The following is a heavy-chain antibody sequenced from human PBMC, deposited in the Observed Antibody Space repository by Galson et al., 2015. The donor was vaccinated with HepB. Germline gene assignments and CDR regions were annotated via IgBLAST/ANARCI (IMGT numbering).Heavy chain of an antibody. Sequence: SLRLSCAASGFTFSSYAMSWVRQAPGKGLEWVSAISGSGGSTYYADSVKGRFTISRDNSKNTLYLQMNSLRAEDTAVYYCAKEEGVVATYSYYFDYWGQGTLVTVSS. D-gene: IGHD5-12*01. V-gene: IGHV3-23*01. J-gene: IGHJ4*02. CDR2: ISGSGGST. CDR1: GFTFSSYA. CDR3: AKEEGVVATYSYYFDY.